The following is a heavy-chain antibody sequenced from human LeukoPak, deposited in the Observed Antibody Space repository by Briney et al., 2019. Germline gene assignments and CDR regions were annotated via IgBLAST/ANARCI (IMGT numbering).Heavy chain of an antibody. CDR1: GFTFSSYA. CDR2: ISGSGGST. Sequence: GGSLRLSCAASGFTFSSYAMSWVRQAPGKGLEWVSGISGSGGSTCYADSVKGRFTISRDNSKNTLYLQMNSLRAEDTAVYYCAKGYYDFWSGYFGDYWGQGSLVTVSS. D-gene: IGHD3-3*01. J-gene: IGHJ4*02. CDR3: AKGYYDFWSGYFGDY. V-gene: IGHV3-23*01.